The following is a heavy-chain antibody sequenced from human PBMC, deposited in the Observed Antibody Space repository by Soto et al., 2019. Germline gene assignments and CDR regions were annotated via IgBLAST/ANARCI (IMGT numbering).Heavy chain of an antibody. CDR3: ASEYCTGNSCYSRIFDY. Sequence: PGGSLRLSCAASGFTFSSYEMNWVRQAPGKGLEWVSYISTSGTTIYYADSVKGRFTIARDNAKNSLYLQMDSLRDEDTALYYCASEYCTGNSCYSRIFDYWGQGTLVTVSS. J-gene: IGHJ4*02. D-gene: IGHD2-21*01. CDR2: ISTSGTTI. V-gene: IGHV3-48*03. CDR1: GFTFSSYE.